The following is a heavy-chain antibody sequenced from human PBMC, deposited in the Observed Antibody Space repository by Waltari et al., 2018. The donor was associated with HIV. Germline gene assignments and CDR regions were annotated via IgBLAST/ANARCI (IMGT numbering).Heavy chain of an antibody. CDR2: IGGTGGHT. V-gene: IGHV3-23*01. Sequence: EVQLLESGGGLVQPGQSLRISCTVSGFSFVTYAMSWVRQAPGKGLVWVSAIGGTGGHTFCADCVKGRFTISRDNSKRTLYLQMNSLRAEDTALYYCARHSSSHPYYYAMDVWGQGTTVTVSS. D-gene: IGHD6-13*01. CDR1: GFSFVTYA. J-gene: IGHJ6*02. CDR3: ARHSSSHPYYYAMDV.